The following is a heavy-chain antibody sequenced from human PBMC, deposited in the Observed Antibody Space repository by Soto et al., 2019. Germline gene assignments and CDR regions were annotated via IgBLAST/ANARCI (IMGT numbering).Heavy chain of an antibody. V-gene: IGHV4-59*01. D-gene: IGHD5-18*01. Sequence: SETLSLTCTVSGGFIWGWIRQSPDKGLEWIGYIYNSGRYNYNPSLESRLTISIDTSKNQFSLRLASVTAADTAVYYCARDYGYSYGAYYYYYGMDVWGQGTTVTVPS. CDR1: GGFI. CDR2: IYNSGRY. J-gene: IGHJ6*02. CDR3: ARDYGYSYGAYYYYYGMDV.